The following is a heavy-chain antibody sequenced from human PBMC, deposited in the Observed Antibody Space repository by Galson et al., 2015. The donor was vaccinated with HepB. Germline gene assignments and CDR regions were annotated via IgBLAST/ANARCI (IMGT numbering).Heavy chain of an antibody. CDR2: IYFGGTT. J-gene: IGHJ3*01. CDR1: GFTVISNY. D-gene: IGHD3-10*01. Sequence: SLRLSCAASGFTVISNYVTWVRQAPGKGLEWVSVIYFGGTTYYADSVKGRFTISRDHSKNTMYLQMNSLRAEDTAAYYCARGGWFGNAFDVWGQGTLVTVSS. CDR3: ARGGWFGNAFDV. V-gene: IGHV3-66*01.